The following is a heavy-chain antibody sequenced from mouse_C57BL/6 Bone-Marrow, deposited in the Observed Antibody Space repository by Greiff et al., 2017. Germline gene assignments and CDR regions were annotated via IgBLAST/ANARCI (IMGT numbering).Heavy chain of an antibody. CDR3: ARNDYDRDPY. CDR1: GYAFSSSW. V-gene: IGHV1-82*01. CDR2: IYPGDGDT. Sequence: QVQLQQSGPELVKPGASVKISCKASGYAFSSSWMNWVKQRPGKGLEWIGRIYPGDGDTNYNGKFKGKATLTADKSSSTAYMQLSSLTSEDSAVYFCARNDYDRDPYWGQGTLVTVSA. J-gene: IGHJ3*01. D-gene: IGHD2-4*01.